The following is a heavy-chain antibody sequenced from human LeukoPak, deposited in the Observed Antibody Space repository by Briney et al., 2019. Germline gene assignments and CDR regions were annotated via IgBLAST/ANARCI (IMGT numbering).Heavy chain of an antibody. J-gene: IGHJ4*02. CDR3: AKEQGLYGSGSYPFDC. V-gene: IGHV3-23*01. Sequence: PGGSLRLSCAASGFTFNSYAMSWVRQAPGKGLEWVSVISGTGGSTYYADSVKGRFTISRDNSKNTLYLQMNSLRAEDTAVYYCAKEQGLYGSGSYPFDCWGQGALVTVSS. CDR1: GFTFNSYA. CDR2: ISGTGGST. D-gene: IGHD3-10*01.